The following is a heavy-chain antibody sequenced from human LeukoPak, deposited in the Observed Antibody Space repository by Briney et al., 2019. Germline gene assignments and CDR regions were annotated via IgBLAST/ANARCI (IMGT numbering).Heavy chain of an antibody. Sequence: PSQTLSLTCTVSGGSISSGGHYWSWIRQRPWKGLEWIGYINYSGSTYYNPSLKSRVSISLDTSQNHFSLRLSSVTAADTAVYYCARDEAIFGAGYYYGIDVWGQGTTVTVSS. CDR1: GGSISSGGHY. V-gene: IGHV4-31*03. CDR3: ARDEAIFGAGYYYGIDV. CDR2: INYSGST. J-gene: IGHJ6*02. D-gene: IGHD3-3*01.